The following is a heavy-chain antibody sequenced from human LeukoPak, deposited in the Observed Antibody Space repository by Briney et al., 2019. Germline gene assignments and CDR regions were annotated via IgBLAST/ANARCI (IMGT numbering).Heavy chain of an antibody. J-gene: IGHJ3*02. V-gene: IGHV3-7*04. Sequence: GGSLRLSCAASGFTFSSYWVSWVRQAPGKGLEWVANIKQDGSEKYYVDSVTGRFTISRDNAKNSLYLQMNSLRAEDAAVYYCARAMARRAFDIWGQGTMVAVSS. CDR1: GFTFSSYW. D-gene: IGHD3-10*01. CDR3: ARAMARRAFDI. CDR2: IKQDGSEK.